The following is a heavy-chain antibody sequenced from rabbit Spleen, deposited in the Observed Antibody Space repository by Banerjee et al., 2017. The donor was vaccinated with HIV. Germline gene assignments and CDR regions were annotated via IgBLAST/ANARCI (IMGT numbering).Heavy chain of an antibody. CDR2: IYGGDART. Sequence: QEQLVESGGGLVQPEGSLTLTCTASGFSFNGNYWICWVRQAPGKGLEWIACIYGGDARTYYASWVNGRFTISKTSSTTVTLQMTSLTAADTATYFCARDTNGNSYYFDLWGPGTLVTVS. CDR1: GFSFNGNYW. V-gene: IGHV1S45*01. J-gene: IGHJ4*01. D-gene: IGHD8-1*01. CDR3: ARDTNGNSYYFDL.